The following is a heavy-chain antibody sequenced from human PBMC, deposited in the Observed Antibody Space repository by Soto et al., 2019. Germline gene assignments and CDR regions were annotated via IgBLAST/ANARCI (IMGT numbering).Heavy chain of an antibody. CDR3: AQSTGWFRNPMDV. V-gene: IGHV3-23*01. J-gene: IGHJ6*02. D-gene: IGHD1-1*01. CDR2: IGGSGADT. Sequence: GGSLRLSCAASGFTFSSYSMSWVRQAPGKGLEWVSGIGGSGADTSYADSVKGRFTISRDNSKNTLYLQMNGLRAEDTAVYSCAQSTGWFRNPMDVWGQGTTVTVS. CDR1: GFTFSSYS.